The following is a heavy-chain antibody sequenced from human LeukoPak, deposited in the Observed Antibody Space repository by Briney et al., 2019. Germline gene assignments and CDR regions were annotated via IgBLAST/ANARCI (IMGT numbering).Heavy chain of an antibody. CDR2: IIPILGIA. Sequence: SVKVSCKASGGTFSSYDISWVRQAPGQGLEWMGRIIPILGIANYAQKFQGRVTITADKSTSTAYMELSSLRSEDTAVYYCARDYGGSYYGAFDYWGQGTLVTVSS. D-gene: IGHD1-26*01. J-gene: IGHJ4*02. CDR3: ARDYGGSYYGAFDY. V-gene: IGHV1-69*04. CDR1: GGTFSSYD.